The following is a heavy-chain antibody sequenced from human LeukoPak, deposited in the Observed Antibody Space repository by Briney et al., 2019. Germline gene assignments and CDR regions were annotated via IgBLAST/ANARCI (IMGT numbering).Heavy chain of an antibody. V-gene: IGHV4-59*12. CDR2: ISDIGSI. D-gene: IGHD6-13*01. J-gene: IGHJ4*02. CDR3: ASRYSSSWYLPEGRRPFDS. Sequence: SETLSLTCTVSGGSISSYYWSWIRQPPGKGLEWIAYISDIGSINYNPSLKSRVTISVDTSKNQFSLKLSSVTAADTAVYYCASRYSSSWYLPEGRRPFDSGGQGTLVTVS. CDR1: GGSISSYY.